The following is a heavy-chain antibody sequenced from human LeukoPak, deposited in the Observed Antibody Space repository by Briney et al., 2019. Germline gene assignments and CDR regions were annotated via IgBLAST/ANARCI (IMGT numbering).Heavy chain of an antibody. CDR2: ISAYNGDT. V-gene: IGHV1-18*01. Sequence: ASVKVSCKASGYTFSNYGISWVRQAPGQGLEWMGWISAYNGDTNYAQNLRGRVTMTTDTSTSTAYMEVRSLRSDDTAVYYCARDGRFGELFDYWGQGTLVAVSS. J-gene: IGHJ4*02. CDR3: ARDGRFGELFDY. D-gene: IGHD3-10*01. CDR1: GYTFSNYG.